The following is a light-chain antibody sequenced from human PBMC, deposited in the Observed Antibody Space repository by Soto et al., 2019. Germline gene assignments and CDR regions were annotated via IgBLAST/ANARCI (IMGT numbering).Light chain of an antibody. V-gene: IGLV2-14*01. J-gene: IGLJ1*01. CDR1: SSDVGAYNH. CDR3: CSYTTSSTLV. CDR2: EVS. Sequence: QSVLTQPASVSGSPGQSITISCTGTSSDVGAYNHVSWYQQHPGKAPQLIIYEVSNRPSGLSSRFSASKSGNTASLTISGLQAEDEADYYCCSYTTSSTLVFGTGTKVTVL.